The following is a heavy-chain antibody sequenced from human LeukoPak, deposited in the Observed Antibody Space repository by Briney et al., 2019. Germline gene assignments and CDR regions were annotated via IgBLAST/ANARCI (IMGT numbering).Heavy chain of an antibody. CDR2: IFYSGST. CDR1: GDSISSGAYY. J-gene: IGHJ4*02. CDR3: AREGTMIVVVDY. Sequence: SQTLSLTCTVSGDSISSGAYYWNWIRQPPGKGLEWIGYIFYSGSTYCNPSLKSRLAISLDTSKSHFSLKLSSVTAADTAVYYCAREGTMIVVVDYWGQGTLVTVSS. D-gene: IGHD3-22*01. V-gene: IGHV4-30-4*08.